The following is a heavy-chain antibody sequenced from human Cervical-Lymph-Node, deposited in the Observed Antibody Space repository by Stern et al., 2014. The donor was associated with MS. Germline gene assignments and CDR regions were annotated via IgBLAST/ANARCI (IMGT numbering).Heavy chain of an antibody. CDR2: ISGSGRVL. CDR3: ATPSPSLY. J-gene: IGHJ4*02. V-gene: IGHV3-48*02. CDR1: GLILTNHS. Sequence: EVQLVESGGGLVQPGGSLRLSCVASGLILTNHSMNWVRQAPGKGLEWLSYISGSGRVLHYADSVEGRFTISRDNDKNSMFLQLNSLRDDDTAIYYCATPSPSLYWGQGTLVTVSS.